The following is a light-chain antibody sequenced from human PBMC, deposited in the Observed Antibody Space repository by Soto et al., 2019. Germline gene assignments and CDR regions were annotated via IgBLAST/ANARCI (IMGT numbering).Light chain of an antibody. CDR1: QGISNY. CDR2: TTS. V-gene: IGKV1-17*03. CDR3: QQYQRYPPS. Sequence: DVQMTQSPSAVSASVGDRVNITCRTSQGISNYLAWFQQKPGKVPKRLIYTTSTLQRGVPSRFSGSGGDTDFSLTISSLQPEDIATYYCQQYQRYPPSFGGGTKVDIK. J-gene: IGKJ4*01.